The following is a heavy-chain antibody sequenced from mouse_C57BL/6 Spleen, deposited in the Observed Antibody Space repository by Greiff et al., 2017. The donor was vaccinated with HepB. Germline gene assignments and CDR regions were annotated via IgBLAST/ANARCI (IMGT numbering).Heavy chain of an antibody. J-gene: IGHJ1*03. V-gene: IGHV2-2*01. CDR3: ATSYYYDSSYDWYFDV. CDR2: IWSGGST. Sequence: VMLVESGPGLVQPSQSLSITCTVSGFSLTSYGVHWVRQSPGKGLEWLGVIWSGGSTDYNAAFISRLSISKDNSKSQVFFKMNSLQADDTAIYYCATSYYYDSSYDWYFDVWGTGTTVTVSS. D-gene: IGHD1-1*01. CDR1: GFSLTSYG.